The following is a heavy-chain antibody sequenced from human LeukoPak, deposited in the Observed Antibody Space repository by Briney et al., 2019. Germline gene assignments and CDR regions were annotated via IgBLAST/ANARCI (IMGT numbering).Heavy chain of an antibody. CDR3: AREEGHLLYYFDY. J-gene: IGHJ4*02. CDR2: IYHSGST. V-gene: IGHV4-30-2*01. CDR1: GGSISSGGYY. Sequence: PSQTLSLTCTVSGGSISSGGYYWSWIRQPPGKGLEWIGYIYHSGSTYYNPPLKSRVTISVDRSKNQFSLKLSSVTAADTAVYYCAREEGHLLYYFDYWGQGTLVTVSS.